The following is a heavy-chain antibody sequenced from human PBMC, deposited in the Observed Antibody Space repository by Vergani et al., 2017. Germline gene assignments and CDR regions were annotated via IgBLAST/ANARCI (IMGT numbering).Heavy chain of an antibody. CDR1: GVSISGGDFF. J-gene: IGHJ5*02. D-gene: IGHD3-10*01. V-gene: IGHV4-30-4*08. Sequence: QVQLQESGPGLVKPSQTLSLTCTVSGVSISGGDFFWSWIRQPPGKGLEWVGYIHYSGKTYYNPSLKSRISISVDTSKNQFSLKLSAVTAADTAVYYCARATYYYGSGSYPWFDPWGQGTLVTVSS. CDR3: ARATYYYGSGSYPWFDP. CDR2: IHYSGKT.